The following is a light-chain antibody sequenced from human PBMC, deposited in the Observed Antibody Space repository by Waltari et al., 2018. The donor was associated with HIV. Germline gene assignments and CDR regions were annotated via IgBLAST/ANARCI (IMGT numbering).Light chain of an antibody. V-gene: IGKV1-39*01. CDR2: AAS. CDR3: QQAYKGLT. CDR1: ETISTY. J-gene: IGKJ3*01. Sequence: DIQMTQSPSSLSASLGDRVIITCRASETISTYLNWNQQRPVRAPNLLIYAASTLQSGVPSRFSGSGSGTDFTLTINSLQPEDFAIYFCQQAYKGLTFGPGTKVDV.